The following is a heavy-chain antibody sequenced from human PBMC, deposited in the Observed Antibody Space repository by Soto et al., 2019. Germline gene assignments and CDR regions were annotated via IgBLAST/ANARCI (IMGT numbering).Heavy chain of an antibody. CDR2: INSDGSRT. CDR3: VRTSLVVPAATLVDY. J-gene: IGHJ4*02. V-gene: IGHV3-74*01. D-gene: IGHD6-25*01. CDR1: GFTFSSYW. Sequence: EVQLVESGGGLVQPGGSLRLSCAASGFTFSSYWMHWVRQAPGKGLVWVSRINSDGSRTSSADSVKGQCTISRDNAKNTLNLQRNRLSACGTAVDDCVRTSLVVPAATLVDYWGKGTLVTVSS.